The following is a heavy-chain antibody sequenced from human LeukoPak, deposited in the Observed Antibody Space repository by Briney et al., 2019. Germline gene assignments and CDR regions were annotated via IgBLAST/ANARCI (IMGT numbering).Heavy chain of an antibody. CDR1: GYTFTGYF. D-gene: IGHD2-15*01. CDR3: ARPSLGSGATPSNY. CDR2: INPNTGGT. V-gene: IGHV1-2*02. J-gene: IGHJ4*02. Sequence: ASVKVSYKASGYTFTGYFIHWVRQAPGQGLEWMGWINPNTGGTIYAQKFQGRVTMTRDTSISTVYMDLTRLTSDDTAVYYCARPSLGSGATPSNYWGQGTLVTVSS.